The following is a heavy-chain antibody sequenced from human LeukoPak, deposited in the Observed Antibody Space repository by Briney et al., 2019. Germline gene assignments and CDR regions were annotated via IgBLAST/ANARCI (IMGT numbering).Heavy chain of an antibody. CDR2: IYDSGTT. CDR1: GGSMQSHY. J-gene: IGHJ6*01. Sequence: SETLSLTCTVSGGSMQSHYWTWIRQPPGKGLEWIGYIYDSGTTTYNPSLKSRVAISINTAKNQFSLRLASVTAADTAVYYYAREKLYYG. V-gene: IGHV4-59*11. CDR3: AREKLYYG.